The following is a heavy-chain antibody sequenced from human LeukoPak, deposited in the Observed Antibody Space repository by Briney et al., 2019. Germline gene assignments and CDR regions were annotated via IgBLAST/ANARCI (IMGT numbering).Heavy chain of an antibody. CDR3: ARDTYSSSSNWFDP. V-gene: IGHV1-2*02. Sequence: ASVKVSCTASGYTFTGYYMHWVRQAPGQGLEWMGWINPNSGGTNYAQKFQGRVTMTRDTSISTAYMELSRLRSDDTAVYYCARDTYSSSSNWFDPWGQGTLVTVSS. CDR1: GYTFTGYY. D-gene: IGHD6-13*01. CDR2: INPNSGGT. J-gene: IGHJ5*02.